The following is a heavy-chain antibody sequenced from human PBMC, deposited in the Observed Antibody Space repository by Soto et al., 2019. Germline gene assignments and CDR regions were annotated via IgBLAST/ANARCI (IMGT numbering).Heavy chain of an antibody. CDR2: INPNNGAT. CDR1: GYTFTDYS. V-gene: IGHV1-2*02. D-gene: IGHD3-22*01. CDR3: APHYPDSSGYFDH. Sequence: ASVKVSCKASGYTFTDYSLHWVRQAPGQGLEYMGWINPNNGATNYAQNFQGRVTMTWDTSISTAYMEVRRLRSDDTAVYYCAPHYPDSSGYFDHWGQGTLVTVSS. J-gene: IGHJ4*02.